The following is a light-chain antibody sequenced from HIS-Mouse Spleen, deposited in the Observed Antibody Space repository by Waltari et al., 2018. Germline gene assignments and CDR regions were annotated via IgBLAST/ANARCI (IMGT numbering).Light chain of an antibody. CDR3: QQSYSTPPYT. Sequence: DIQMTQSPSSLSASVGDRVTITCRASQSISSYLNWYQQKPGKAPKLLIYAASSLQSGVPSRVSGSGSGTDFTLTISSLQPEDFATYYCQQSYSTPPYTFGQGTNLEIK. CDR1: QSISSY. J-gene: IGKJ2*01. V-gene: IGKV1-39*01. CDR2: AAS.